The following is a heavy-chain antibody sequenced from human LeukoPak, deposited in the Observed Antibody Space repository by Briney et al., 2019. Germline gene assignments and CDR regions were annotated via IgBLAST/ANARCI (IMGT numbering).Heavy chain of an antibody. D-gene: IGHD2-2*01. Sequence: SETLSLTCTVSGYSISSGYYWGWIRQPPGKGLEWIGSIYHSGSTNYNPSLKSRVTISVDKSKNQFSLKLSSVTAADTAVYYCARVRGYCSSTSCYYYWFDPWGQGTLVTVSS. CDR3: ARVRGYCSSTSCYYYWFDP. J-gene: IGHJ5*02. CDR1: GYSISSGYY. V-gene: IGHV4-38-2*02. CDR2: IYHSGST.